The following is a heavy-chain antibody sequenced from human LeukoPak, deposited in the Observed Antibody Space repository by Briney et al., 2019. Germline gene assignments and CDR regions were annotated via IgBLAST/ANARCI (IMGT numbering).Heavy chain of an antibody. CDR2: INHSGST. J-gene: IGHJ4*02. CDR3: ARLSIAAAGTGSDY. CDR1: GGSFSGYY. V-gene: IGHV4-34*01. Sequence: SETLSLTCAVYGGSFSGYYWSWIRQPPGKGLEWIGEINHSGSTYYNPSLKSRVTISVDRSKNQFSLKLSSVTAADTAVYYCARLSIAAAGTGSDYWGQGTLVTVSS. D-gene: IGHD6-13*01.